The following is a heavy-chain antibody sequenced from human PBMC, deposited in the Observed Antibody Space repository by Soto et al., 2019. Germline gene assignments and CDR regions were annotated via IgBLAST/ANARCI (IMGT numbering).Heavy chain of an antibody. CDR2: ISAYNGNT. D-gene: IGHD3-3*01. CDR3: ARQDYDFWSAHAALDI. V-gene: IGHV1-18*01. CDR1: GYTFTSYG. J-gene: IGHJ3*02. Sequence: ASVKVSCKASGYTFTSYGISWVRQAPGQGLEWMGWISAYNGNTNYAQKLQGRVTMTTDTSTSTAYMELRSLRSDDTAVYYCARQDYDFWSAHAALDIWGQGTMVTVSS.